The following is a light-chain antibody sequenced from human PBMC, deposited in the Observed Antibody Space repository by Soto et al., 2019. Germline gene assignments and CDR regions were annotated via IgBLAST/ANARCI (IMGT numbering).Light chain of an antibody. CDR1: ESIRGW. CDR2: DAS. J-gene: IGKJ2*01. Sequence: DIQMTQSPSTLSASVGDRVTLTCRASESIRGWLAGYQQKPGTAPKLLIYDASSLESGVPSRFSGSGSETEFTLTISSXXXXXXXXYYCQQYMSYSPYTFGQGTXVESK. V-gene: IGKV1-5*01. CDR3: QQYMSYSPYT.